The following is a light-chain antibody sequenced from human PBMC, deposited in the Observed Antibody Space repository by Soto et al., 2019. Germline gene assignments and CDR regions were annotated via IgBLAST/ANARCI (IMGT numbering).Light chain of an antibody. J-gene: IGKJ4*01. CDR1: QSFSSS. CDR2: GAS. Sequence: EIVMTQAPATLSVSPGERATLSCRASQSFSSSLAWYQQKPGQAPRLLIYGASARATGIPARFSGSGSGTEFTLTISSLHYEDCAVYYFQQYNNWPFTFGRGTKVEI. CDR3: QQYNNWPFT. V-gene: IGKV3-15*01.